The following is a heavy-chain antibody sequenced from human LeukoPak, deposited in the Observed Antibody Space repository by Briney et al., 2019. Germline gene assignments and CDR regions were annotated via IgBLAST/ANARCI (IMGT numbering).Heavy chain of an antibody. V-gene: IGHV3-7*01. D-gene: IGHD3-10*01. J-gene: IGHJ4*02. CDR3: ASFPYYGSGSYSPSSDY. CDR1: GFTFSSYE. CDR2: IRQDGGEN. Sequence: PGGSLRLSCAASGFTFSSYEMNWVRQAPGMGLEWVGNIRQDGGENYYVDSVKGRFTISRDNAKKSLYLQMNSLRVEDTAVYYCASFPYYGSGSYSPSSDYWGQGTLVTVSS.